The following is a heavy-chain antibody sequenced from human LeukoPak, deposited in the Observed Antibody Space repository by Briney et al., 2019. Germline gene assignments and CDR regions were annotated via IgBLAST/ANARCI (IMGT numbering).Heavy chain of an antibody. V-gene: IGHV1-2*02. CDR3: ARQTGSGLFILP. Sequence: ASVKVSCKASGYTFTGYYMHWVRQAPGQGLEWMGWINPDSGGTNYAQKFQGRVTMTRDTSISTAYMELSSLRSDDTAVYYCARQTGSGLFILPGGQGTLVTVSS. CDR2: INPDSGGT. D-gene: IGHD3/OR15-3a*01. J-gene: IGHJ4*02. CDR1: GYTFTGYY.